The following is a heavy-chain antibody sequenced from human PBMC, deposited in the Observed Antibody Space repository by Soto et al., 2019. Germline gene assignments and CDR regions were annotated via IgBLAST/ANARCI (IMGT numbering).Heavy chain of an antibody. Sequence: SSETLSLTCTVSGGSISSYYWSWIRQPPGKGLEWIGYIYYSGSTNYNPSLKSRVTISVDTSKNQFSLKPSSVTAADTAVYYCAKQPASIWTFDYWGTGALVTVSS. D-gene: IGHD2-2*01. V-gene: IGHV4-59*01. CDR1: GGSISSYY. CDR2: IYYSGST. J-gene: IGHJ4*02. CDR3: AKQPASIWTFDY.